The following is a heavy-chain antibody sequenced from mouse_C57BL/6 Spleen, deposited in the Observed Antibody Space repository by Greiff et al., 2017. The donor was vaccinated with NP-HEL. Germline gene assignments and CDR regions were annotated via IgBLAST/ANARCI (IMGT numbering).Heavy chain of an antibody. Sequence: DVKLVESGGDLVKPGGSLKLSCAASGFTFSSYGMSWVRQTPDKRLEWVATISSGGSYTYYPDSVKGRFTISRDNAKNTLYLQMSSLKSEDTAMYYCARQAVVAPHWYFDVWGTGTTVTVSS. D-gene: IGHD1-1*01. J-gene: IGHJ1*03. CDR3: ARQAVVAPHWYFDV. V-gene: IGHV5-6*02. CDR1: GFTFSSYG. CDR2: ISSGGSYT.